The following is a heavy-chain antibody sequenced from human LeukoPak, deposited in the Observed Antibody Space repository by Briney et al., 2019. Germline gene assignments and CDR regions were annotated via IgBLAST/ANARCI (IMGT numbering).Heavy chain of an antibody. J-gene: IGHJ4*02. D-gene: IGHD3-22*01. CDR1: GFTFSSYA. CDR2: ISGSGGST. V-gene: IGHV3-23*01. Sequence: PGGSLRLSCAASGFTFSSYAMSWVRQAPGKGLEWVSAISGSGGSTYYADSVKGRFTISRDNSKNTLYLQMNSLRAEDTAVYYCAKDVGYDSSGYSIDYWGQGTLVTVSS. CDR3: AKDVGYDSSGYSIDY.